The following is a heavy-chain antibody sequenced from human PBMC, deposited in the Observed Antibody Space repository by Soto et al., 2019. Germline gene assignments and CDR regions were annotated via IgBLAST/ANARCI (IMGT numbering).Heavy chain of an antibody. CDR1: GFTVSSNY. CDR2: IYSGGST. Sequence: EVRLVESGGGLIQPGGSLRLSCAASGFTVSSNYMSWVRQAPGKGLEWVSVIYSGGSTYYADSVKGRFTISRDNSKNTLYLQMNSLRAEDTAVYYCARELQTMHFRGVFDYWGQGTLVTVSS. J-gene: IGHJ4*02. V-gene: IGHV3-53*01. CDR3: ARELQTMHFRGVFDY. D-gene: IGHD2-2*01.